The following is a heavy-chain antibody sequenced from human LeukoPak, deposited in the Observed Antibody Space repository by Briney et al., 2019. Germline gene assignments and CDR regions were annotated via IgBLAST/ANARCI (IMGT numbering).Heavy chain of an antibody. Sequence: LSGGSLRLSCAASGFTFSSYAMHWVHQAPGKGLEWVAVISYDGSNKYYADSVKGRFTISRDNAKNSLYLQMNSLRAEDTAVYYCAREHYGDYAWGQGTLVTVSS. D-gene: IGHD4-17*01. CDR3: AREHYGDYA. V-gene: IGHV3-30*04. CDR1: GFTFSSYA. J-gene: IGHJ4*02. CDR2: ISYDGSNK.